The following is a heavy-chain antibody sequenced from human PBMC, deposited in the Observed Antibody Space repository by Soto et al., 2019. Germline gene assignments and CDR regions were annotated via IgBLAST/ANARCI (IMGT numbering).Heavy chain of an antibody. CDR2: ISYDGSNK. CDR1: GFTFSSYA. CDR3: ARAGYSSGWYGYYYYGMDVWGQGTTVVHYGMDV. Sequence: GGSLRLSCAASGFTFSSYAMHWVRQAPGKGLEWVAVISYDGSNKYYADSVKGRFTISRDNSKNTLYLQMNSLRAEDTAVYYCARAGYSSGWYGYYYYGMDVWGQGTTVVHYGMDVWGQGTTVTVSS. D-gene: IGHD6-19*01. J-gene: IGHJ6*02. V-gene: IGHV3-30-3*01.